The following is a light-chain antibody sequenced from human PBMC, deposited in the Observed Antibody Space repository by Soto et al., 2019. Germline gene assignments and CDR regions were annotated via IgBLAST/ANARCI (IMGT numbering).Light chain of an antibody. CDR1: STNIGATYD. CDR2: GNS. CDR3: QSYDSSLSAHYV. Sequence: QSVLKKPPPGSGGPRERGTITCTWKSTNIGATYDVQWYQQLPGTAPKLLIYGNSNRPSGVPDRFSGSKSGTSASLAITGLQADDEADYYCQSYDSSLSAHYVFGTGTKVTVL. V-gene: IGLV1-40*01. J-gene: IGLJ1*01.